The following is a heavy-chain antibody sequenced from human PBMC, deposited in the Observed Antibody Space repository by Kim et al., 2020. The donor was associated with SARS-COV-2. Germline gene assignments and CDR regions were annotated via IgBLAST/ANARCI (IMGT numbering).Heavy chain of an antibody. Sequence: SVKVSCKASGGTFSSYAISWVRQAPGHGLEWMGGIIPIFGTANYAQKFQGRVTITADESTSTAYMELSSLRSEDTAVYYCARESGRSYYYDSSGYSEGDAFDIWGQGTMVTVSS. D-gene: IGHD3-22*01. V-gene: IGHV1-69*13. CDR3: ARESGRSYYYDSSGYSEGDAFDI. CDR2: IIPIFGTA. CDR1: GGTFSSYA. J-gene: IGHJ3*02.